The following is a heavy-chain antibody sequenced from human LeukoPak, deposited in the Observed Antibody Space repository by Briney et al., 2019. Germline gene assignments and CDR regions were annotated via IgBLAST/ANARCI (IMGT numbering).Heavy chain of an antibody. CDR3: ARARGKVRDPYNWFDP. V-gene: IGHV4-59*01. CDR2: IYYGGST. J-gene: IGHJ5*02. Sequence: PSETLSLTCTVSGGSISSYYWSWIRQPPGKGLEWIGYIYYGGSTNYNPSLKSRVTISVDTSKNQFSLKLSSVAAADTAVYYCARARGKVRDPYNWFDPWGQGTLVTVSS. D-gene: IGHD3-10*01. CDR1: GGSISSYY.